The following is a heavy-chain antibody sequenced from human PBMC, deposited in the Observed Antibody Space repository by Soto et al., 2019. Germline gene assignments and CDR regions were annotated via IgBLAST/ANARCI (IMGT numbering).Heavy chain of an antibody. V-gene: IGHV1-18*01. Sequence: ASVKVSCKASGYRFTNHGISWVRQAPGQGLEWMGWISGNDGKTKYARKFQGRVTMATDTSTSTAYMEMNSLRHDDTAVYYCARDFYPLAYYFDYWGQGTLVTVSS. J-gene: IGHJ4*02. CDR1: GYRFTNHG. CDR2: ISGNDGKT. CDR3: ARDFYPLAYYFDY.